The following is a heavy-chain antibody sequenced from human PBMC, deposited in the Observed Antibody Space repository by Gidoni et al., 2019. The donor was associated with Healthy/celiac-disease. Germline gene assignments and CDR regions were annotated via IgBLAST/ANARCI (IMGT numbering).Heavy chain of an antibody. CDR2: ISYDGSNK. V-gene: IGHV3-30*04. CDR1: GFTFSSYA. CDR3: DTVVY. D-gene: IGHD5-12*01. J-gene: IGHJ1*01. Sequence: QVQLVESGGGVVQPGRSLRPSCAASGFTFSSYAMHCVRQAPGKGLEWVAVISYDGSNKYYADSVKGRFTISRDNSKNTLYLQMNSLRAEDTAVYYCDTVVYWGQGTLVTVSS.